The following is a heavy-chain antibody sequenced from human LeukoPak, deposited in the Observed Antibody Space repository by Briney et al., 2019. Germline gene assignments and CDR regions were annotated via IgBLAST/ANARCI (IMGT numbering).Heavy chain of an antibody. J-gene: IGHJ3*02. CDR3: ARAFNDYGDYFAFDI. D-gene: IGHD4-17*01. CDR2: IYTSGST. V-gene: IGHV4-61*02. Sequence: SETLSLTCTVSGGSISSSNYYWGWIRQPAGKGLEWIGRIYTSGSTNYNPSLKSRVTISVDTSKNQFSLKLSSVTAADTAVYYCARAFNDYGDYFAFDIWGQGTMVTVSS. CDR1: GGSISSSNYY.